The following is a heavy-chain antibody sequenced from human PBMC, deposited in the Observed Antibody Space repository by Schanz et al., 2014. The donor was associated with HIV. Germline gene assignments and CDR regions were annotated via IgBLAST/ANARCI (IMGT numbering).Heavy chain of an antibody. V-gene: IGHV3-74*01. D-gene: IGHD4-17*01. CDR1: GFSVSSNY. Sequence: EVQLVEAGGGLMQPGESLRLSCAASGFSVSSNYITWVRQAPGKGLEWVSRINSDGSSTSYADSVKGRFTISRDNSKNTLFLQMNSLSPEDTGIYYCARDNRGDYYLDSWGQGTLVTVSS. CDR3: ARDNRGDYYLDS. CDR2: INSDGSST. J-gene: IGHJ1*01.